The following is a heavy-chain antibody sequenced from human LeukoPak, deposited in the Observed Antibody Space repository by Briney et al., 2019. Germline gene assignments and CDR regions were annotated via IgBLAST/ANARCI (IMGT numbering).Heavy chain of an antibody. CDR3: ANPGGRYFDSRDYSRAVDY. V-gene: IGHV3-30*02. CDR1: GFTFSSYG. D-gene: IGHD3-9*01. J-gene: IGHJ4*02. Sequence: PGGSLRLSCAASGFTFSSYGMHWVRQAPGKGLEWVAFIRYDGSNKYYADSVKGRFTISRDNSKNTLYLQMNSLRAEDTAVYYCANPGGRYFDSRDYSRAVDYWGQGTLVTVSS. CDR2: IRYDGSNK.